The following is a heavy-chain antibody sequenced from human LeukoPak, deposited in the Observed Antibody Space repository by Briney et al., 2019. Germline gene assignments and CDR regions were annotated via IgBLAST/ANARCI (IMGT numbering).Heavy chain of an antibody. CDR2: ISYDGSNK. CDR1: GFTFSSYA. J-gene: IGHJ3*02. CDR3: ARERRDGYNYFVAFDI. D-gene: IGHD5-24*01. V-gene: IGHV3-30-3*01. Sequence: PGRSLRLSCAASGFTFSSYAMLWVRQAPGKGLEWVAVISYDGSNKYYADSVKGRFTISRDNSKNTLYLQMNSLRAEDTAVYYCARERRDGYNYFVAFDIWGQGTMVTVSS.